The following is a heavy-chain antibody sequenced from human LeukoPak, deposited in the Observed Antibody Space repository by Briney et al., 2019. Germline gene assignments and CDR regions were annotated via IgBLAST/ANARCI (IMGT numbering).Heavy chain of an antibody. CDR2: ISAYNGNT. V-gene: IGHV1-18*01. J-gene: IGHJ5*02. CDR1: GYTFPSYG. D-gene: IGHD2-2*02. Sequence: ASVKVSCKSSGYTFPSYGISRVRQAPGQGPEWMGWISAYNGNTNYAQKLQGRVTMTTDTSTSTAYMELRSLRSDDTAVYYCARTTTWYTRVDPWGQGTLVTVSS. CDR3: ARTTTWYTRVDP.